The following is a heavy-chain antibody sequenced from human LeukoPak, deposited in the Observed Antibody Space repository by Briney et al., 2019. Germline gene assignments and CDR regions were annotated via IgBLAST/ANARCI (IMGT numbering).Heavy chain of an antibody. CDR3: AKARVKVSYAFDI. CDR2: IYYSGST. J-gene: IGHJ3*02. CDR1: GGSVSSGSHY. V-gene: IGHV4-61*01. D-gene: IGHD5/OR15-5a*01. Sequence: SETLSLTCTVSGGSVSSGSHYWSWIRQPPGKGLEWIGYIYYSGSTNYNPSLKSRVTISVDTSKNQFSLKLSSVTAADTAVYYCAKARVKVSYAFDIWGQGTMVTVSS.